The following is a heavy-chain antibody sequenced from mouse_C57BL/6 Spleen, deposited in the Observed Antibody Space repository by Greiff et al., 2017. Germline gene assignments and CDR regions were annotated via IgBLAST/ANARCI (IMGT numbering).Heavy chain of an antibody. J-gene: IGHJ1*03. CDR1: EYEFPSHD. D-gene: IGHD4-1*01. CDR2: INSDGGST. V-gene: IGHV5-2*03. Sequence: EVKVEESGGGLVQPGESLKLSCESNEYEFPSHDMSWVRKTPEKRLELVAAINSDGGSTYYPDTMERRFIISRDNTKKTLYLQMSSLRSEDTALYYCARQKLGRGYFDVWGTGTTVTVSS. CDR3: ARQKLGRGYFDV.